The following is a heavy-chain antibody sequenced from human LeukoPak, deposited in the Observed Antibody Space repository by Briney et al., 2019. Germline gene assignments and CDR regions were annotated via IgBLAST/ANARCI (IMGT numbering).Heavy chain of an antibody. CDR2: IYHTGST. J-gene: IGHJ4*02. CDR1: GYSISSGYY. Sequence: SETLSLTCTVSGYSISSGYYWGWIRQPPGKGLEWIGSIYHTGSTSYSPSLKSRVTISADTSQNQFSLKLSSVTAADTAVYYCASRKLGNDYWGQGTLVTVSS. D-gene: IGHD7-27*01. CDR3: ASRKLGNDY. V-gene: IGHV4-38-2*02.